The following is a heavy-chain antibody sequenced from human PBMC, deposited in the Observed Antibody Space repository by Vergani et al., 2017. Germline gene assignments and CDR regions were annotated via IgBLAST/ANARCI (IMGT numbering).Heavy chain of an antibody. CDR2: IYPGDSDT. V-gene: IGHV5-51*01. CDR3: ARHVPCGNGACLHFDH. Sequence: EVQLVQSGAEVKKPGESLKISCKRSGYSFTSYWIGWVRQMPGKGLECMGIIYPGDSDTRDSPSFQGQVTISADKSISTAYLRWSSLKASDTAIYYCARHVPCGNGACLHFDHWGQGTQVTVSS. J-gene: IGHJ4*02. D-gene: IGHD2-8*01. CDR1: GYSFTSYW.